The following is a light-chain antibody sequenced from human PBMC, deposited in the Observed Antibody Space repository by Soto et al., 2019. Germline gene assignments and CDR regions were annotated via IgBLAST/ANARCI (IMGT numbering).Light chain of an antibody. CDR2: DAS. CDR1: QSVSSY. J-gene: IGKJ1*01. V-gene: IGKV3-11*01. Sequence: EIVLTQSPATLSLSPGERATLSYRASQSVSSYLAWYQQKPGQAPRLLIYDASNRATGIPARFSGSGSGTDFTLTISSLEPKDFAVYYCQQRSNWPRTFGQGTKVEIK. CDR3: QQRSNWPRT.